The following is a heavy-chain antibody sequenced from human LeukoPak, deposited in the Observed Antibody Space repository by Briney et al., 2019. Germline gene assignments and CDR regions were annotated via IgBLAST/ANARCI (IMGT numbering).Heavy chain of an antibody. D-gene: IGHD3-3*01. CDR3: ASGFLDDFWSGHF. J-gene: IGHJ4*02. Sequence: GGSLRLSCAASEFTYWMSWVRQAPGKGLEGVANIKQDGSEKYYVDSVKGRFTISRDNAKKSLYLQMNSLRAEDTAVYYCASGFLDDFWSGHFWGQGTLVTVSS. CDR1: EFTYW. V-gene: IGHV3-7*01. CDR2: IKQDGSEK.